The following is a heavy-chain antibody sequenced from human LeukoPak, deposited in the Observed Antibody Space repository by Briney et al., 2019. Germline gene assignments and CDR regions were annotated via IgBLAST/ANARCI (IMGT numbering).Heavy chain of an antibody. Sequence: TLSLTCTVSGGSISSGAYYWSWIRQHPGKGLGWIGYISNSGSAYYNASLKSRVTISMDTAKNQFSLKLNSVTAADTAVYYYARDYKGVRGVDYWGQGTLVTVSS. J-gene: IGHJ4*02. CDR1: GGSISSGAYY. V-gene: IGHV4-31*03. CDR3: ARDYKGVRGVDY. CDR2: ISNSGSA. D-gene: IGHD3-10*01.